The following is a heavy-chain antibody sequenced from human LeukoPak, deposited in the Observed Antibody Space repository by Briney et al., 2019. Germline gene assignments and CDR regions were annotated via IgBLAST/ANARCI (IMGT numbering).Heavy chain of an antibody. CDR3: ARIPSPGWFDP. CDR1: GDSISSGGYS. J-gene: IGHJ5*02. CDR2: IHDSGST. Sequence: EPSETLSLTCAVSGDSISSGGYSWSWIRQTPGKGLEWIAYIHDSGSTYYNPSLKNRVTISISTSKNQFSLKLTSVTAADTALYYCARIPSPGWFDPWGQGTLVTVSS. V-gene: IGHV4-30-4*07.